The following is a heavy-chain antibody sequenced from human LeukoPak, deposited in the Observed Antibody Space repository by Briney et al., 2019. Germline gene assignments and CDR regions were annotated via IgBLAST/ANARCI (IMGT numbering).Heavy chain of an antibody. CDR1: GGSISSGGYY. J-gene: IGHJ3*02. Sequence: KSSETLSLTCTVSGGSISSGGYYWSWIRQHPGKGLEWIGYIYYSGSTYYNPSLRSRVTISVDTSKNQFSLKLSPVTAADTAVYYCARHAYYYDRSGSYEAFAIWGEGTMVTASS. V-gene: IGHV4-31*03. CDR3: ARHAYYYDRSGSYEAFAI. CDR2: IYYSGST. D-gene: IGHD3-22*01.